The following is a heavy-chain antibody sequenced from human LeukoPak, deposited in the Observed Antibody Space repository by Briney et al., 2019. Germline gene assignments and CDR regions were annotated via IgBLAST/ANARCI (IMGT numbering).Heavy chain of an antibody. V-gene: IGHV3-15*01. CDR3: TTARKVVVITEGARFAY. CDR2: IKSKTDGGTT. J-gene: IGHJ4*02. Sequence: GGSLRLSCAASGFTFSNAWMSWVRQAPGKGLEWVGRIKSKTDGGTTDYAAPVKGRFTISRDDSKNTLYLQMNSLKTKDTAVYSCTTARKVVVITEGARFAYWGKETRVTVSS. CDR1: GFTFSNAW. D-gene: IGHD3-22*01.